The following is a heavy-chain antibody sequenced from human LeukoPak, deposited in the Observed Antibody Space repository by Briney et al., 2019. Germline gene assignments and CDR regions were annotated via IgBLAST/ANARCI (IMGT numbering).Heavy chain of an antibody. CDR3: ARHGAEGEYYYYYYMDV. J-gene: IGHJ6*03. V-gene: IGHV4-39*01. CDR2: IYYSGST. D-gene: IGHD3-10*01. Sequence: PSETLSLTCTVSGGSISSSSYYWGWIRQPPGKGLEWIVSIYYSGSTYYNPSLKSRVTISVDTSKNQFSLKLSSVTAADTAVYYCARHGAEGEYYYYYYMDVWGKGTTVTVSS. CDR1: GGSISSSSYY.